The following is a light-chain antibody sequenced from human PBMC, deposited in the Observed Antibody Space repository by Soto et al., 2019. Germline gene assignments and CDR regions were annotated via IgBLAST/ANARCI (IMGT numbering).Light chain of an antibody. CDR1: SSDVGSYSL. Sequence: QSALTQPASVSGSPGQSITISCTGTSSDVGSYSLVSWYQQHPGKAPKLMIYEVSKRPSGISNRFSGSKSGNTASLTISGLQAEDDADYYCCSYAGIRVFGGGTKLTVL. CDR3: CSYAGIRV. J-gene: IGLJ3*02. V-gene: IGLV2-23*02. CDR2: EVS.